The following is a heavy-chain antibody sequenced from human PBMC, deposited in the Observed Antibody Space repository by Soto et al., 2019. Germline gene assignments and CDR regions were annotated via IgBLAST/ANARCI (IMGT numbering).Heavy chain of an antibody. Sequence: QVQLVQSGAEVKKPGSSVKVSCKASGGTFSSYAISWVRQAPGQGLEWMGGIIPIFGTANYAQKFQGRVTITADESTRTGYMELSRLRSEDTAVYYWGGDQDRSRGWFYVYWGQGTLVTVSS. CDR3: GGDQDRSRGWFYVY. J-gene: IGHJ4*02. V-gene: IGHV1-69*01. CDR1: GGTFSSYA. CDR2: IIPIFGTA. D-gene: IGHD6-19*01.